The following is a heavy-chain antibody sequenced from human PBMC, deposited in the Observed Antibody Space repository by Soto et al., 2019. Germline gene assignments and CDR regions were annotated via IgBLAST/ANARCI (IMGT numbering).Heavy chain of an antibody. CDR3: AHIHAPAQLVSEWFDP. Sequence: QITLKESGPTLAKPTQTLTLTCTISGFSLNTNGVGVGWIRQPPGKALEWLALIYWDDDKRYSPSLKSRLTITKATTKTQVVLTMTDLDPVDTGTYYCAHIHAPAQLVSEWFDPWGQGTLVTVSS. J-gene: IGHJ5*02. D-gene: IGHD6-13*01. V-gene: IGHV2-5*02. CDR1: GFSLNTNGVG. CDR2: IYWDDDK.